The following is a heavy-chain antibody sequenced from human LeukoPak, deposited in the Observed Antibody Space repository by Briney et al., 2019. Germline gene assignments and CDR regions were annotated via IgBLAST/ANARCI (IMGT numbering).Heavy chain of an antibody. V-gene: IGHV3-20*04. Sequence: GGSLRLSCAASGFTFDDSGMSWVRQAPGKGLEWVSGINWTGGSTGYADSVKGRFTISRDNAKNSLYLQMNSLRAEDTAVYYCASAGLVYSSGWYLETPFDYWGQGTLVTVSS. CDR3: ASAGLVYSSGWYLETPFDY. D-gene: IGHD6-13*01. CDR1: GFTFDDSG. CDR2: INWTGGST. J-gene: IGHJ4*02.